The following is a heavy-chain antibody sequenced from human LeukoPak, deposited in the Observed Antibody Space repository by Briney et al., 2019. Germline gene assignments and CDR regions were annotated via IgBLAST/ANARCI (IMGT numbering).Heavy chain of an antibody. V-gene: IGHV3-21*01. CDR3: AELGITMIGGV. Sequence: GGSLRLSCAASGFTFSSYAMSWVRQAPGKGLEWVSSISSSSSYIYYADSLKGRFTISRDNAKNSLYLQMNSLRAEDTAVYYCAELGITMIGGVWGKGTTVTISS. CDR2: ISSSSSYI. D-gene: IGHD3-10*02. CDR1: GFTFSSYA. J-gene: IGHJ6*04.